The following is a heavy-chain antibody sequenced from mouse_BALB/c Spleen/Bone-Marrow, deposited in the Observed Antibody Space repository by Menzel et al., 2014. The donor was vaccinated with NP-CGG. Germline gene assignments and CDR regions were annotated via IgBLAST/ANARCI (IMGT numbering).Heavy chain of an antibody. CDR1: GYTFSSYW. J-gene: IGHJ4*01. CDR2: ILPGSGTT. V-gene: IGHV1-9*01. Sequence: QVQLKQSGAELMKPGASVKISCKATGYTFSSYWIEWVKQRPGHGLEWIGEILPGSGTTNYNESFKGKATFTADTSSNTAYMQLSSLTSEDSAVYYCARDYRYDGAMDYWGQGTSVTVSS. CDR3: ARDYRYDGAMDY. D-gene: IGHD2-14*01.